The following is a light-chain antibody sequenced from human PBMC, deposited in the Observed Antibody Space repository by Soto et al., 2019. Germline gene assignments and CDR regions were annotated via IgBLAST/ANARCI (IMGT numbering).Light chain of an antibody. CDR1: QSISSY. V-gene: IGKV1-39*01. CDR2: AAS. CDR3: QQSYSTPRA. Sequence: DIQMTQSPSSLSASVGDRVTITCRASQSISSYFNWYQQKPGKAPKLLIYAASSLQSGVPSRFSGSGSGTDFTLTISSLQPEDFATYVCQQSYSTPRAFGPGTKVDIK. J-gene: IGKJ3*01.